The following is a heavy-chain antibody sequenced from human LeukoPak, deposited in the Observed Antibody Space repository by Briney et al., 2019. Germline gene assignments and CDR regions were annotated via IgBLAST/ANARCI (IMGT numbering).Heavy chain of an antibody. CDR3: ARDRGLDYYGMDV. D-gene: IGHD6-19*01. V-gene: IGHV4-31*03. CDR2: IYYSGST. CDR1: GGSISSGGYY. J-gene: IGHJ6*02. Sequence: SETLSLTYTVPGGSISSGGYYWSWIRQHPGKGLEWIGYIYYSGSTYYNPSLKSRVTISVDTSKNQFSLKLSSVTAADTAVYYCARDRGLDYYGMDVWGQGTTATVSS.